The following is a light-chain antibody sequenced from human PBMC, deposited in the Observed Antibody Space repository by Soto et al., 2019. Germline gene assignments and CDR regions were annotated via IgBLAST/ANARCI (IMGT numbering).Light chain of an antibody. J-gene: IGKJ2*01. CDR2: AAS. CDR3: QQLNSYA. CDR1: QGISSY. Sequence: IQLTQSPSSLSASVGDRVTITCRASQGISSYLAWYQQKPGKAPKLLIYAASTLQSGVPSRFSGSESGTDFTLTISSLQPEDFATYYCQQLNSYAFGQGTKLEIK. V-gene: IGKV1-9*01.